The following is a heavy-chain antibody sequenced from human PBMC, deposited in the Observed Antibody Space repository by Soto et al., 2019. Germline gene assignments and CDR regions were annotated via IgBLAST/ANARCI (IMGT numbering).Heavy chain of an antibody. CDR2: INAGNGNT. V-gene: IGHV1-3*01. J-gene: IGHJ5*02. CDR3: AMDPRGSWANWFDP. CDR1: GYTFTSYA. D-gene: IGHD2-15*01. Sequence: QVQLVQSGAEVKKPGASVKVSCKASGYTFTSYAMHWVRQAPGQRLEWMGWINAGNGNTKYSQKFQGRVTITRDTSASTAYMELSSLRSEDTAVYYCAMDPRGSWANWFDPWGQGTLVTVSS.